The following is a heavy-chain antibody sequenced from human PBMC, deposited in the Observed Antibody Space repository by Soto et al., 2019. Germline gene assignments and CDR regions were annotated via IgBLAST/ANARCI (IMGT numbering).Heavy chain of an antibody. D-gene: IGHD2-15*01. CDR2: IYYSGST. CDR3: ARSIVVVVAATPRQFDY. Sequence: QLQLQESGPGLVKPSETLSLTCTVSGGSISSSSYYWGWIRQPPGKGLEWIGSIYYSGSTYYNPSPKSRFTMSVDTSKNQFSLKLSSVTAADTAVYYCARSIVVVVAATPRQFDYWGQGTLVTVSS. CDR1: GGSISSSSYY. V-gene: IGHV4-39*01. J-gene: IGHJ4*02.